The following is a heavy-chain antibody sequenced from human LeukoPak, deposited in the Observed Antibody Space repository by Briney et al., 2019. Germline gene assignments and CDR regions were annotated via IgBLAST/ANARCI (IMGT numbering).Heavy chain of an antibody. CDR1: GFTFSSYA. CDR2: TSGSGGST. D-gene: IGHD5-12*01. CDR3: AKVRNRWLQFVDFDY. Sequence: GGSLRLSCAASGFTFSSYAMSWVRQAPGKGLEWVSATSGSGGSTYYADSVKGRFTISRDNSKNTLYLQMNSLRAEDTAVYYCAKVRNRWLQFVDFDYWGQGTLVTVSS. V-gene: IGHV3-23*01. J-gene: IGHJ4*02.